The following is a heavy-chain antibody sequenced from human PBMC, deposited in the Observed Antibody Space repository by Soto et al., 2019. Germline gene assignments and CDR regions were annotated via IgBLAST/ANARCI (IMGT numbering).Heavy chain of an antibody. V-gene: IGHV1-69*12. D-gene: IGHD3-3*01. CDR3: ARAYYDFWSCYTHDAFDI. CDR1: GGTFSSYA. J-gene: IGHJ3*02. Sequence: QVQLVQSGAEVKKPGSSVKVSCKASGGTFSSYAISWVRQAPGQGLEWMGGIIPIFGTANYAQKFQGRVTITADESTGSASLELSSLRSEDTAVYYCARAYYDFWSCYTHDAFDIWGQGTMVTVSS. CDR2: IIPIFGTA.